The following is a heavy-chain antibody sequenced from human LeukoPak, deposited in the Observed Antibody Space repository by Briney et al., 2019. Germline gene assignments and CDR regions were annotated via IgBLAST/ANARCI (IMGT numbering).Heavy chain of an antibody. J-gene: IGHJ6*03. CDR2: TSHSGNT. D-gene: IGHD3-10*01. CDR3: ARTNPQLWYGGYYYYMDV. CDR1: GGSFSGYY. Sequence: SETLSLTCAVYGGSFSGYYWSWIRQPPGKGLEWIGETSHSGNTNYDPSLKSRVTMSVDTSKNQFSLKLRSVTAADTAVYFCARTNPQLWYGGYYYYMDVWGKGTTVIVSS. V-gene: IGHV4-34*01.